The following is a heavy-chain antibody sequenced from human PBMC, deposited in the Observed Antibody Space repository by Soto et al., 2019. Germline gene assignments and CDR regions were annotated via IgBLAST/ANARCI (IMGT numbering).Heavy chain of an antibody. J-gene: IGHJ3*01. V-gene: IGHV3-23*01. Sequence: EVQLLESGGGLVQPGGSLRLSCAASGITFINYAMSWVRQAPGKGLEWVSTISGSGDITYHADSVKGRFTISRDNSKNTLYLQMNSLRAGDTAVYYCAKSPPPADAFDFWGQGTVVTVSS. CDR1: GITFINYA. CDR3: AKSPPPADAFDF. CDR2: ISGSGDIT.